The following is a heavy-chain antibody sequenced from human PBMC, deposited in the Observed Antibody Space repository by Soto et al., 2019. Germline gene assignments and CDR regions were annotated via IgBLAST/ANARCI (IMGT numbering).Heavy chain of an antibody. J-gene: IGHJ6*02. CDR3: ARDRGHSSLTDYGMDV. D-gene: IGHD6-13*01. CDR1: GGNFRNYA. V-gene: IGHV1-69*01. Sequence: QVQLVQSGAEVKKPGSSVKVSCKASGGNFRNYAINWVRQAPGQGLEWMGGIIPIFGTANYAQKFQGRVTITADESTTTAFMQLSSLISEDTAVYYCARDRGHSSLTDYGMDVWGQGTTVTVSS. CDR2: IIPIFGTA.